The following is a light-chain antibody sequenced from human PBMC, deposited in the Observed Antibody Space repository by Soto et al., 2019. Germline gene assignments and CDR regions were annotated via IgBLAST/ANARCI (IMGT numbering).Light chain of an antibody. J-gene: IGKJ2*01. CDR3: QQYNKWPPQYT. V-gene: IGKV3-15*01. CDR1: QSISSD. CDR2: GAS. Sequence: EIVMTQSPATLSVSPGERATLSCRASQSISSDLAWYQQKPGQAPRLLIYGASTRPTDIPARTSGSGSGTDLTLTISSLQSEDFAVYYCQQYNKWPPQYTFGQGTKLEIK.